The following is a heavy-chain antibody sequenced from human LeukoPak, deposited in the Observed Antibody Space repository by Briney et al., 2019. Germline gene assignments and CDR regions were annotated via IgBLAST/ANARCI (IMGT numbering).Heavy chain of an antibody. CDR2: INPNSGGT. J-gene: IGHJ4*02. V-gene: IGHV1-2*02. Sequence: ASVKVSCKASGYTFTGYYMHWVRQAPGQGLEWMGWINPNSGGTNYAQKFQGRVTMTRDTSISTAYMELSRLRSDDTAVYYCARDTYCSSTSCYPQFDYWGQGTLVTVSS. D-gene: IGHD2-2*01. CDR1: GYTFTGYY. CDR3: ARDTYCSSTSCYPQFDY.